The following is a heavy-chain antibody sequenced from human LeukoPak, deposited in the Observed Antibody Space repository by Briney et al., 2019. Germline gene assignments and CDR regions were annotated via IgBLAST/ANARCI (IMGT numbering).Heavy chain of an antibody. CDR3: AKLPHYYDSSGWYYFDY. Sequence: GGSLRLSCAASGFTYRSYGMSWVRQAPGKGLEWVSAISGSGGSTSYADSVKGRFTISRDNSKNTLYLQMNSLRAEDTAVYYCAKLPHYYDSSGWYYFDYWGQGTLVTVSS. V-gene: IGHV3-23*01. CDR2: ISGSGGST. J-gene: IGHJ4*02. CDR1: GFTYRSYG. D-gene: IGHD3-22*01.